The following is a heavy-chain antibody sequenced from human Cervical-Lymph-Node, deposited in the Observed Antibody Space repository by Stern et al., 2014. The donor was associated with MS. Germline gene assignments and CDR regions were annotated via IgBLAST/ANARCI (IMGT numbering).Heavy chain of an antibody. CDR1: GGSVNGYY. D-gene: IGHD3-3*01. CDR3: ARSPLGGINSGRRYFDH. J-gene: IGHJ4*02. V-gene: IGHV4-34*12. Sequence: QVQLQQWGAGLVKPSETLSLTCAVYGGSVNGYYCTWIRQPPGKGLEWIGESFRSGSTNYNPSLEDRVSISVDRTNSHIFLKLYSVTVADTAVYYCARSPLGGINSGRRYFDHWGQGILVAVSA. CDR2: SFRSGST.